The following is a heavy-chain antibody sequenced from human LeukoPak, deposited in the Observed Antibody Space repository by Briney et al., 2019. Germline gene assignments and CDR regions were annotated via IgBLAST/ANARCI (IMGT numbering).Heavy chain of an antibody. CDR2: ISSSSSYM. D-gene: IGHD6-19*01. V-gene: IGHV3-21*01. CDR3: ARDRGSGWHTFDY. CDR1: GFTFGSYY. J-gene: IGHJ4*02. Sequence: GGSLRLSCAASGFTFGSYYMSWVRQAPGKGLEWVSSISSSSSYMFYADSVRGRFTISRDNAKNSLYLQMNSLRAEDTAVYYCARDRGSGWHTFDYWGQGTLVTVSS.